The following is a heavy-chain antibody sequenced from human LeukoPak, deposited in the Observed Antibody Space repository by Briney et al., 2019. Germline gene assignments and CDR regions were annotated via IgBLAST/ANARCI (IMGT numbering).Heavy chain of an antibody. J-gene: IGHJ4*02. CDR1: GGTFSSYA. Sequence: ASVKVSCKASGGTFSSYAISWVRQAPGQGLEWMGRIIPIFGTANYAQKFQGRVTITTDESTSTAYMELSSLRSEDTAVYYCARGYDTECHFDYGGQGTLVTVSS. CDR2: IIPIFGTA. D-gene: IGHD3-3*01. CDR3: ARGYDTECHFDY. V-gene: IGHV1-69*05.